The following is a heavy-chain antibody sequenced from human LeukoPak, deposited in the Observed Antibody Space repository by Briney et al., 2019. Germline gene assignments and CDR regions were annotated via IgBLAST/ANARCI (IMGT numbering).Heavy chain of an antibody. CDR1: GFTFDDYA. J-gene: IGHJ4*02. Sequence: GGSLRLSCAASGFTFDDYAMHWVRQAPGNGLEWVSLISWDGGSTYYAESVKGRFTISRDNSKNSLYLQMNSLRAEDTALYYCAKERYDGSGAAYDNWGQGTLVTVSS. CDR2: ISWDGGST. CDR3: AKERYDGSGAAYDN. V-gene: IGHV3-43D*03. D-gene: IGHD3-10*01.